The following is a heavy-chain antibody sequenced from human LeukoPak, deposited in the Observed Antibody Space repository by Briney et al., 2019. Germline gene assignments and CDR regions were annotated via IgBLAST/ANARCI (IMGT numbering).Heavy chain of an antibody. D-gene: IGHD5-18*01. CDR1: GFTFSNSG. J-gene: IGHJ4*02. CDR3: ARGVGYSFGTGDY. Sequence: GGSLRLSCAASGFTFSNSGIHWVRQAPGRGLEWVALIWYDGSNEYYADSVRGRFTISRDNSKNTLYLQMTSLRAEDTAIYYCARGVGYSFGTGDYWGQGTLVTVSS. V-gene: IGHV3-33*01. CDR2: IWYDGSNE.